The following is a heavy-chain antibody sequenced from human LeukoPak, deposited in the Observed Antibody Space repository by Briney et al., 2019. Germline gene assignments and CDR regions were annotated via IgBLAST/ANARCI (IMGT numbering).Heavy chain of an antibody. V-gene: IGHV3-13*01. J-gene: IGHJ4*02. CDR3: ARADYGSGSYYPY. Sequence: PGGSLRLSCAASGFTFSTYDMHWVRQATGKGLEWVSAIGSAGDTYYPGSVRGRFAISRENAKNSLYLQMNSLSAGDTAVYYCARADYGSGSYYPYWGQGTLVTVSS. CDR2: IGSAGDT. D-gene: IGHD3-10*01. CDR1: GFTFSTYD.